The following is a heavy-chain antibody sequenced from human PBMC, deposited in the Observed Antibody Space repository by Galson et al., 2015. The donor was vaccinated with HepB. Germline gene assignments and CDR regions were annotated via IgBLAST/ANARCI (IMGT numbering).Heavy chain of an antibody. J-gene: IGHJ4*02. D-gene: IGHD3-10*01. CDR3: ARERGITMVRGVITTRYYFDY. V-gene: IGHV3-11*01. CDR1: GFTFSDYY. Sequence: SLRLSCAASGFTFSDYYMSWIRQAPGKGLEWVSYISSSGSTMYYADSMKGRLTISRDNAKNSLYLQMNSLRAEDTAVYYCARERGITMVRGVITTRYYFDYWGQGTLVTVSS. CDR2: ISSSGSTM.